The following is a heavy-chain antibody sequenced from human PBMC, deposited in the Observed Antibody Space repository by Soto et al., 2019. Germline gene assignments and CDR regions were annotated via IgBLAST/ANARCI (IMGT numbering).Heavy chain of an antibody. Sequence: ASVKVSCKASGYTFTSYYMHWVLQAPGQGLEWMGIINPSGGSTSYAQKFQSRVTMTRDTSTSTVYMELSSLRSEDTAVYYCARDLSYGYFRYYYYGMDVWGQGTTVTVSS. D-gene: IGHD3-22*01. CDR2: INPSGGST. J-gene: IGHJ6*02. CDR3: ARDLSYGYFRYYYYGMDV. CDR1: GYTFTSYY. V-gene: IGHV1-46*01.